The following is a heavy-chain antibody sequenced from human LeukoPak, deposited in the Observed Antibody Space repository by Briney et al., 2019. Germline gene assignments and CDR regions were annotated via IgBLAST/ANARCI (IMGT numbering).Heavy chain of an antibody. CDR2: ISGSGGST. CDR1: GFTFSSYA. Sequence: GGSLRLSCAASGFTFSSYAMSWGRQAPGKGLEWVSVISGSGGSTYYADSVKGRFTISRDNSKNTLYLQMNSLRAEDTAVYYCAKGEGIQLLFDYWGQGTLVTVSS. CDR3: AKGEGIQLLFDY. V-gene: IGHV3-23*01. J-gene: IGHJ4*02. D-gene: IGHD5-18*01.